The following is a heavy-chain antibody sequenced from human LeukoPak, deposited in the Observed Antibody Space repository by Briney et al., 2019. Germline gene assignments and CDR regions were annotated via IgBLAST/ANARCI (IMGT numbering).Heavy chain of an antibody. D-gene: IGHD6-19*01. J-gene: IGHJ4*02. Sequence: GGSLRLSCATSGFTFRSYAMIWVCQAPERGLQWVSGISGSGTYYADSVKGRFTISRDNSKNTLYLQMNSLRSEDTAVYYCARGPQAVAGTDYWGQGTLVTVSS. CDR1: GFTFRSYA. CDR2: ISGSGT. V-gene: IGHV3-23*01. CDR3: ARGPQAVAGTDY.